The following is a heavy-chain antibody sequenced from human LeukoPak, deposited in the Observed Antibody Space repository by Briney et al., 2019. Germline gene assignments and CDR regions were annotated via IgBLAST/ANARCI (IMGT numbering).Heavy chain of an antibody. J-gene: IGHJ4*02. V-gene: IGHV3-30*02. CDR1: GFTFSSYG. Sequence: GGSLRLSCAASGFTFSSYGMHWVRQAPGKGLEWVAFIRYDGSNKYYAYSVKGRFTISRDNSKNTLYLQMNSLRAEDTAMYYCATDNYYYDSSGCFHYWGQGTLVTVSS. CDR3: ATDNYYYDSSGCFHY. CDR2: IRYDGSNK. D-gene: IGHD3-22*01.